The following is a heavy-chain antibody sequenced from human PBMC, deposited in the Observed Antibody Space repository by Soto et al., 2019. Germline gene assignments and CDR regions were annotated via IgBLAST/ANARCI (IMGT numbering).Heavy chain of an antibody. CDR3: AKGILVGATTFYFDY. CDR2: IMPFFTTS. V-gene: IGHV1-69*12. CDR1: GGTFSTHA. J-gene: IGHJ4*02. D-gene: IGHD1-26*01. Sequence: QVQLVQSGAEVKKPGSSVKVSCKASGGTFSTHAIRWVRRAPGQGLEWMGGIMPFFTTSNYAQKFHGRVTITADESTSTAYIDLSSLRSEDTAVYYGAKGILVGATTFYFDYWGQGTLVPVSS.